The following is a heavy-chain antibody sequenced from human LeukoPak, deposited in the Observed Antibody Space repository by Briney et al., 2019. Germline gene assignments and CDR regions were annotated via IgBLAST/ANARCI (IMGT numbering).Heavy chain of an antibody. Sequence: PSETLSLTCAVYGGSFSGYYWSWIPQPPGKGLEWIGEINHSGSTNYNPSLKSRVTISVDTSKNQFSLKLSSVTAADTAVYYCARMHGGQYRSGSYKYWGQGTLVTVSS. CDR3: ARMHGGQYRSGSYKY. CDR2: INHSGST. D-gene: IGHD3-10*01. CDR1: GGSFSGYY. J-gene: IGHJ4*02. V-gene: IGHV4-34*01.